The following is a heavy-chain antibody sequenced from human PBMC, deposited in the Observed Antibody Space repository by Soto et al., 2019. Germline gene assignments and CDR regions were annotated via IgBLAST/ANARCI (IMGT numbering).Heavy chain of an antibody. D-gene: IGHD6-19*01. J-gene: IGHJ4*02. CDR1: GYTFTSYG. V-gene: IGHV1-18*01. Sequence: QVQLVQSGAEVKKPGASVKVSCKASGYTFTSYGISWVRQAPGQGLEWMGWISGYNGNTNYAQKLQGRVTMTIDTSTRTGYMELRSLRSDDTAVYFCARDGHSSAPGFDYWGQGTLVTVSS. CDR2: ISGYNGNT. CDR3: ARDGHSSAPGFDY.